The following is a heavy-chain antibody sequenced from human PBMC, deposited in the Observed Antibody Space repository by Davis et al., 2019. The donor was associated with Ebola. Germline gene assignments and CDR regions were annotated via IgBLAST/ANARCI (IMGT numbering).Heavy chain of an antibody. CDR2: IGAYNGNT. CDR1: GYTFTSYG. V-gene: IGHV1-18*04. CDR3: ARSDIVATILADY. Sequence: ASVKVSCKASGYTFTSYGISWVRQAPGQGLEWMGWIGAYNGNTNYAQKLQGRVTMTTDTSTSTAYMELSSLRSEDTAVYYCARSDIVATILADYWGQGTLVTVSS. J-gene: IGHJ4*02. D-gene: IGHD5-12*01.